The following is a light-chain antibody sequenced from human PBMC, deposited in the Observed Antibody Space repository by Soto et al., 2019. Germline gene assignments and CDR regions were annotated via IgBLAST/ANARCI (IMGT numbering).Light chain of an antibody. CDR3: QQSYSTPLT. Sequence: DIQMTQSPSSLSASVGDRVTITCRASQSISSYLNWYQQKPGKAPKPMIYAASGLKSGVPSRFSGSGSGTDFTLTISSLQPEDFATYYCQQSYSTPLTFGGGTKVEIK. J-gene: IGKJ4*01. CDR1: QSISSY. CDR2: AAS. V-gene: IGKV1-39*01.